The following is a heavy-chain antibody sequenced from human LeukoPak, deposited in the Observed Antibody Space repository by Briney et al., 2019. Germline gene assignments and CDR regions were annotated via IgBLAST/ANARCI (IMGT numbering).Heavy chain of an antibody. V-gene: IGHV3-7*01. CDR2: IKEDGSDK. Sequence: GGSLRLSCATSGFIFSSYWMAWVRQPPGKGLEWLANIKEDGSDKNYVESLKGRFTISRDSVKNSVYLQMDSLRAEDTAVYYCARDAGYGYDRFDYWGQGTQVTVSS. CDR3: ARDAGYGYDRFDY. CDR1: GFIFSSYW. D-gene: IGHD5-18*01. J-gene: IGHJ4*02.